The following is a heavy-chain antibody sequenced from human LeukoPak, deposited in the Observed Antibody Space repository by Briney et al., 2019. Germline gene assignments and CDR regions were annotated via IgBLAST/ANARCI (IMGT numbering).Heavy chain of an antibody. CDR2: TYYRSKWYN. V-gene: IGHV6-1*01. CDR1: GDSVSSNSAA. CDR3: ARGGRKGDYSAFDY. Sequence: SQTLSLTCAISGDSVSSNSAAWNWIRQSPSRGLEWLGRTYYRSKWYNDYAVSVKSRITTNPDTSKNQFSLQLNSVTPEDTAVYYCARGGRKGDYSAFDYWGQGTLVTVSS. J-gene: IGHJ4*02. D-gene: IGHD4-17*01.